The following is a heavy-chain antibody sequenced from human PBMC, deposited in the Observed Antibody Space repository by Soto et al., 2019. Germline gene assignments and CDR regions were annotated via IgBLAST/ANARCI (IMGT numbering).Heavy chain of an antibody. V-gene: IGHV3-73*01. CDR2: IRSKANSYAT. Sequence: WGSLRLSCAASGFTFSGSAIHLFRHASFKWLEWVGRIRSKANSYATAYAASVKGRFTISRDDSKNTAYLQMNSLKTEDTAVYYCTRIKDYYDSSGPNDAFDIWGQGTMVTVSS. D-gene: IGHD3-22*01. CDR3: TRIKDYYDSSGPNDAFDI. CDR1: GFTFSGSA. J-gene: IGHJ3*02.